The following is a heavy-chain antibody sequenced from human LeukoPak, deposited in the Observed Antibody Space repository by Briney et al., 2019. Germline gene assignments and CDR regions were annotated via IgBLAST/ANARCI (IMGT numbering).Heavy chain of an antibody. CDR2: SSGSGGST. CDR3: AKIVSAVVVPAAIIFDS. Sequence: PGGSLRLSCAASGFTFSSYGMSWGRHPQGDGLGWASSSSGSGGSTYYADSVKGRLTISRDNSKNTLYLQMNSLRAADTAVYYCAKIVSAVVVPAAIIFDSWGQGTLVTVSS. V-gene: IGHV3-23*01. CDR1: GFTFSSYG. D-gene: IGHD2-2*01. J-gene: IGHJ4*02.